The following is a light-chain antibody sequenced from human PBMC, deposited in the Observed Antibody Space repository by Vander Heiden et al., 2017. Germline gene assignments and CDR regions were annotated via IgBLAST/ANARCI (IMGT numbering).Light chain of an antibody. Sequence: QSVLTQPPSVSDAPGLRVTIPCTGSRSSIGADHDVHWYQHLPETAPKLLIYGNTHRPSGVPDRFSGSKSGTSASLAITGLQTEDEADYYCQSYDSSLGGYVFGTGTKVTVL. CDR1: RSSIGADHD. V-gene: IGLV1-40*01. CDR2: GNT. CDR3: QSYDSSLGGYV. J-gene: IGLJ1*01.